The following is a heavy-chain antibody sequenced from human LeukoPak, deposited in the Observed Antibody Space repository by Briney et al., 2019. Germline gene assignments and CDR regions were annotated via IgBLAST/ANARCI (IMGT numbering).Heavy chain of an antibody. CDR3: AKAGLVRGGALDS. Sequence: GGSLRLSCAASGFTFSTYAMTWVRQAPGKGLEWVSSITGSGDGTSAADSVKGRFSISRDNSKNTLYLQMNSLRVEDTAVYYCAKAGLVRGGALDSWGQGTLVTVSS. D-gene: IGHD4/OR15-4a*01. J-gene: IGHJ4*02. CDR2: ITGSGDGT. V-gene: IGHV3-23*01. CDR1: GFTFSTYA.